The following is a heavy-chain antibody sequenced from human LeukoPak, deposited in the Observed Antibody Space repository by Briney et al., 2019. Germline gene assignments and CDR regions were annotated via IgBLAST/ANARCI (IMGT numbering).Heavy chain of an antibody. V-gene: IGHV3-7*01. CDR3: ARDTGTSWSPPDY. CDR2: IKQDGSEK. D-gene: IGHD4-17*01. Sequence: PGGSLRLSCAASGFTFSNYWMSWVRQAPGKGLEWVANIKQDGSEKYYVDSVKGRFTISRDNAKNSLYLQMNSLRAEDTAVYYCARDTGTSWSPPDYWGQGTLVTVSS. CDR1: GFTFSNYW. J-gene: IGHJ4*02.